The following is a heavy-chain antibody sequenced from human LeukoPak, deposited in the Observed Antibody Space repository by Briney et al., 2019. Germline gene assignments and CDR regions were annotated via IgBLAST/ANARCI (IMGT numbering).Heavy chain of an antibody. CDR3: AGHHPRNTVDF. CDR2: ISDIGSI. Sequence: SETLSLTCTVSGGSISSSSYYWGWIRQPPGKGLEWIAYISDIGSINYNPSLKSRVTISLDTSKNQFSLKLSSVTAADTAVYYCAGHHPRNTVDFWGQGTLVTVSS. V-gene: IGHV4-61*05. J-gene: IGHJ4*02. D-gene: IGHD2-8*02. CDR1: GGSISSSSYY.